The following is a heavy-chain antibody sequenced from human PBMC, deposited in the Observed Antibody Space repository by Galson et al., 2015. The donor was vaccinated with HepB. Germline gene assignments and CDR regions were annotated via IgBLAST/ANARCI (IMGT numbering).Heavy chain of an antibody. J-gene: IGHJ4*02. D-gene: IGHD4/OR15-4a*01. CDR2: ISYDEINK. CDR1: GFTFDGYA. CDR3: ARIYGGTYFDS. Sequence: CAASGFTFDGYAMHWVRQAPGKGLEWVALISYDEINKYYADSVKGRFTISRDNSKNTLYLQINSLRPEDTAVYYCARIYGGTYFDSWGQGTLVTVSS. V-gene: IGHV3-30*04.